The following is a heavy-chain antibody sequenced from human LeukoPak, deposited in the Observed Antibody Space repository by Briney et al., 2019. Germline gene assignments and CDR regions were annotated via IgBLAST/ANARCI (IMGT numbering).Heavy chain of an antibody. V-gene: IGHV4-59*02. CDR2: IYYNGT. CDR3: ASRKLGNDY. Sequence: PSDTLSLTCTVSGGSVTAYYWSWIRQSPGKGLEWIGSIYYNGTSYNPSLTSRVTISAATSKNQFSLKLIPVPPAATAVYYCASRKLGNDYWGQGTLVTVSS. D-gene: IGHD7-27*01. J-gene: IGHJ4*02. CDR1: GGSVTAYY.